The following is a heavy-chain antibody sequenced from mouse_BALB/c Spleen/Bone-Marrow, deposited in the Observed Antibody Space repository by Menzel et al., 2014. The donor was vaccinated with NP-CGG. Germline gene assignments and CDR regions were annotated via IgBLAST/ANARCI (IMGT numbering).Heavy chain of an antibody. CDR3: ADLGDY. CDR2: IDPANGNT. Sequence: AQLQQSGVELVKLGASVKLSCSASGFNIKDTYIHWAKQRPEQGLEWIGRIDPANGNTKYDPKFQGKATVTADTSANTGYLQLSRLTSEDTAVYYCADLGDYWGQDTALAVSS. D-gene: IGHD4-1*01. J-gene: IGHJ2*01. CDR1: GFNIKDTY. V-gene: IGHV14-3*02.